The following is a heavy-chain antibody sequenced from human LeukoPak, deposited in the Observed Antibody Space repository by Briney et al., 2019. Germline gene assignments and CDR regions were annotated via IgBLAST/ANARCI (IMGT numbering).Heavy chain of an antibody. D-gene: IGHD6-6*01. V-gene: IGHV3-23*01. Sequence: GGSLRLSCAASGFTFSTHGMSWVRQAPGKGLEWVSGISGDGGGDGGSTYYADSVKGRFTISRDNSKNTLYLQMNSLRAEDTAVYYCAKVRQLAHYWYFDLWGRGTLVTVSS. CDR1: GFTFSTHG. J-gene: IGHJ2*01. CDR3: AKVRQLAHYWYFDL. CDR2: ISGDGGGDGGST.